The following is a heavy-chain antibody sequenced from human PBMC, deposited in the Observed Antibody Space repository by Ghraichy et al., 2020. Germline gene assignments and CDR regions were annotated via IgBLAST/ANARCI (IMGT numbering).Heavy chain of an antibody. CDR2: INQDGSEK. CDR1: GFTFSNYW. V-gene: IGHV3-7*01. CDR3: ARDMSGSSGF. Sequence: GSLRLSCAASGFTFSNYWMNWVRQAPGKGLEWVADINQDGSEKYYVDSVKGRFTISRDNAKNSLYLQMNSLRAQDTAVYYCARDMSGSSGFWGQGTLVTVSS. J-gene: IGHJ4*02. D-gene: IGHD1-26*01.